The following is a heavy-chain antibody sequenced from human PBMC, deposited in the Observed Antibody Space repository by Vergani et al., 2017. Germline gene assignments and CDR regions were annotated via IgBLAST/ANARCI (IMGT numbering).Heavy chain of an antibody. J-gene: IGHJ5*02. CDR2: IDPGDSDT. CDR1: GYSFTSYW. D-gene: IGHD4-11*01. V-gene: IGHV5-51*01. Sequence: EVQLVQSGAEVKKPGESLKISCKGSGYSFTSYWIGWVRQMPGKGLEWMGIIDPGDSDTRYSPSFQGQVTISADKSISTAYLQGSSLKASDTAMYYCARDPRDYSNYYNWFDPWGQGTLVTVSS. CDR3: ARDPRDYSNYYNWFDP.